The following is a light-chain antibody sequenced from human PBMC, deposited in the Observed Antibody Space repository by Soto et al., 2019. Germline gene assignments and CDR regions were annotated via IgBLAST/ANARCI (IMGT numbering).Light chain of an antibody. CDR1: QSVNSSY. Sequence: IVSKQSPSTVSVPPGERATLSCRASQSVNSSYLAWYQQKPGQAPRLLIYRASSRATGIPDRFSGSGSGTDFTLTISGVEPEDFAVYYCHQYGSSPGTFGQGTKVDIK. J-gene: IGKJ1*01. V-gene: IGKV3-20*01. CDR2: RAS. CDR3: HQYGSSPGT.